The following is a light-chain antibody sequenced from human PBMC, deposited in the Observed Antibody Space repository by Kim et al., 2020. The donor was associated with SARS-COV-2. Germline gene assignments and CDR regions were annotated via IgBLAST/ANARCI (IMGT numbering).Light chain of an antibody. CDR3: QQYHSYST. CDR2: EAS. CDR1: QSIGRW. V-gene: IGKV1-5*03. Sequence: SAFVGDRVTSSCRASQSIGRWLSWYQHNQVHAPKVLISEASTFESGVPSRFSGSGSGTDFTLTITNLQPVDFATYYCQQYHSYSTFGQGTKVDIK. J-gene: IGKJ1*01.